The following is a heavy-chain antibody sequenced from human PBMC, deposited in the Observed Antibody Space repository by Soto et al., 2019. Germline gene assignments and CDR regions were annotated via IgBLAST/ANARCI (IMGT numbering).Heavy chain of an antibody. V-gene: IGHV4-39*01. J-gene: IGHJ4*02. CDR1: GGSISSSSYY. CDR3: ARHPRASDKYGKNFDY. D-gene: IGHD6-6*01. Sequence: ASETLSLTCTVFGGSISSSSYYWVWIRQPPGKGLEWIGSIYYSGSTYYNPSLKSRVAISVDTSKNQFSLKLSSVTAADTAVFYCARHPRASDKYGKNFDYWGQGTLVTVSS. CDR2: IYYSGST.